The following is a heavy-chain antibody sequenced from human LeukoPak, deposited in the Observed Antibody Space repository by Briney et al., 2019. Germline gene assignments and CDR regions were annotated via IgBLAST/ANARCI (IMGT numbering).Heavy chain of an antibody. V-gene: IGHV1-18*01. D-gene: IGHD3-16*01. CDR3: ARDRLSRRPSKYNWFDP. J-gene: IGHJ5*02. CDR2: ISAYNGNT. Sequence: ASVKVSCKASGYTFTSYGISWVRQAPGQGLEWMGWISAYNGNTNYAQKFQGRVTMTRDTSTSTVYMELSSLRSEDTAVYYCARDRLSRRPSKYNWFDPWGQGTLVTVSS. CDR1: GYTFTSYG.